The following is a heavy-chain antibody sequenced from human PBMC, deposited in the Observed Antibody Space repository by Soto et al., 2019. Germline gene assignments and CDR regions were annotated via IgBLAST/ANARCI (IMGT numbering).Heavy chain of an antibody. CDR1: GGYFSGYY. D-gene: IGHD3-16*01. V-gene: IGHV4-34*01. J-gene: IGHJ6*03. CDR3: ARGYVGYGYTGIYYYYYMDV. Sequence: SETLSVTSAVDGGYFSGYYWSWIRQNTGKGLEWIGEINHSGSTNYNPSLKSRVTISVDTSKNQFSLKLSSVTAADTAVYYCARGYVGYGYTGIYYYYYMDVWGKGTTVTVSS. CDR2: INHSGST.